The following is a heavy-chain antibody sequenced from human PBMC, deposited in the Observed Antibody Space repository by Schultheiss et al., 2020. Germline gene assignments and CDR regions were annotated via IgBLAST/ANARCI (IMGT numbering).Heavy chain of an antibody. J-gene: IGHJ4*02. CDR1: GFTFSSYG. V-gene: IGHV3-33*01. CDR3: ARVRAAAAPGYFDY. D-gene: IGHD6-13*01. CDR2: IWYDGSNK. Sequence: GGSLRLSCAASGFTFSSYGMHWVRQAPGKGLEWVAVIWYDGSNKYYADSVKGRFTISRDNSKNTLYLQMNSLRAEDTAVYYCARVRAAAAPGYFDYWGQGTLVTVSS.